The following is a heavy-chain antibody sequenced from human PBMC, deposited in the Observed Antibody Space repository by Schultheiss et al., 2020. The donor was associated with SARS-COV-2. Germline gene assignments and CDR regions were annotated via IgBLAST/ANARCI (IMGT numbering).Heavy chain of an antibody. CDR2: IYYSGST. V-gene: IGHV4-39*07. CDR3: ARARLTISEYYFDY. Sequence: SETLSLTCTVSGGSISSYYWSWIRQPPGKGLEWIGSIYYSGSTYYNPSLKSRVTISVDTSKNQFSLKLSSVTAADTAVYYCARARLTISEYYFDYWGQGTLVTVSS. D-gene: IGHD3-9*01. J-gene: IGHJ4*02. CDR1: GGSISSYY.